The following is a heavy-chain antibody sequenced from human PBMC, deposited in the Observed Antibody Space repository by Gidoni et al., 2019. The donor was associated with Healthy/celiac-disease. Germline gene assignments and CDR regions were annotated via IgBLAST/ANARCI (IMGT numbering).Heavy chain of an antibody. V-gene: IGHV4-34*01. J-gene: IGHJ4*02. D-gene: IGHD6-13*01. CDR3: ARNEQQLVMYYFDY. CDR1: GGSFSGYY. CDR2: INHSGST. Sequence: QVQLQQWGAGLLKPSETLSLTCAVYGGSFSGYYWSWIRQPPGKGLEWIGEINHSGSTNYNPSLKSRVTISVDTSKNQFSLKLSSVTAADRAVYYCARNEQQLVMYYFDYWGQGTLVTVSS.